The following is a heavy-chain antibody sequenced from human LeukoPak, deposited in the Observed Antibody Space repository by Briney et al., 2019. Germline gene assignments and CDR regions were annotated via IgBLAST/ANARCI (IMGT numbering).Heavy chain of an antibody. J-gene: IGHJ5*01. V-gene: IGHV3-23*01. CDR1: GFTFINYA. Sequence: GGSLRLSCTASGFTFINYAVSWVRQAPGKRLEWVSAISGRGGTTYYADSVKGRFTISRDNSKNTLYLQMNTLRAQDTAIYYCAENPSLGTYFRFDSWGQGTLVTVSS. CDR3: AENPSLGTYFRFDS. CDR2: ISGRGGTT. D-gene: IGHD2/OR15-2a*01.